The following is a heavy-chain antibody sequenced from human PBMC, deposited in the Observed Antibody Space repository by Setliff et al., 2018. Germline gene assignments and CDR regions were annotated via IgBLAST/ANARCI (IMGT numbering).Heavy chain of an antibody. CDR2: ISQDGSEK. Sequence: PGGSLRLSCAASAFGFSSYWMSWVRQAPGKGPEWLAQISQDGSEKYYVDSVKGRLTISRDNAKNSLYLQMNSLRVEDTAVYYCARNWATAQHYYYGMDVWGQGTTVTVSS. CDR3: ARNWATAQHYYYGMDV. J-gene: IGHJ6*02. V-gene: IGHV3-7*01. D-gene: IGHD2-21*02. CDR1: AFGFSSYW.